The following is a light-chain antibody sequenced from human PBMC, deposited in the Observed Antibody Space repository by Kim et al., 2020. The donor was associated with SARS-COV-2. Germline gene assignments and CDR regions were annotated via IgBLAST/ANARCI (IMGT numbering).Light chain of an antibody. CDR1: QSVSSSY. Sequence: SPGERATLSCRASQSVSSSYLAWYQQKPGQAPRLLIYGASSRATGIPDRFSGSGSGTDFTLTISRLEPEDFAVYHCQQYDSSSITFGQGTRLEIK. CDR2: GAS. J-gene: IGKJ5*01. CDR3: QQYDSSSIT. V-gene: IGKV3-20*01.